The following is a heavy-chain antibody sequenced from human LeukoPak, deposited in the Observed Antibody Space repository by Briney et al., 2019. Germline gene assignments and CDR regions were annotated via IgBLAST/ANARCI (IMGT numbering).Heavy chain of an antibody. V-gene: IGHV4-4*02. J-gene: IGHJ4*02. CDR1: GASISGSDW. Sequence: SETLSLTCAVSGASISGSDWWSWVRQPPGKGLEWIGGIHHRGSTSYNPSLKSRVTISVDKSNNQFSLKVRSVTAADTAVYYCASRSYISGPYWGQGTLVTVSS. CDR2: IHHRGST. CDR3: ASRSYISGPY. D-gene: IGHD6-25*01.